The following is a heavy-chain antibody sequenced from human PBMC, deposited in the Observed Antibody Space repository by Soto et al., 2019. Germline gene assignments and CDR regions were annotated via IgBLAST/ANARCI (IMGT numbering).Heavy chain of an antibody. Sequence: QVQLVQSGAEVKKPGSSVKVSCKASGGTFSSYTISWVRQAPGQGLEWMGRIIPILGIANYAQKFQGRVTITADKSTSTAYMELSSLRSDDTAVYYCARAGGYSGYDFDDWGQGTLVTVSS. D-gene: IGHD5-12*01. V-gene: IGHV1-69*02. CDR2: IIPILGIA. CDR3: ARAGGYSGYDFDD. J-gene: IGHJ4*02. CDR1: GGTFSSYT.